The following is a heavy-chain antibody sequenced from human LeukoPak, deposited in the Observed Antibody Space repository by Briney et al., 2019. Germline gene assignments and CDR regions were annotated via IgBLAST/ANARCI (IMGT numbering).Heavy chain of an antibody. Sequence: GGSLRLSCAASGFTFSSYSMNWVRQAPGKGLEWVSSISSSSSYIYYADSVKGRFTISRDNAKNSLYLQMNSLRAEDTAVYYCARGPTDRVYYDSSGYPKDWGQGTLVTVSS. J-gene: IGHJ4*02. D-gene: IGHD3-22*01. CDR2: ISSSSSYI. CDR3: ARGPTDRVYYDSSGYPKD. V-gene: IGHV3-21*01. CDR1: GFTFSSYS.